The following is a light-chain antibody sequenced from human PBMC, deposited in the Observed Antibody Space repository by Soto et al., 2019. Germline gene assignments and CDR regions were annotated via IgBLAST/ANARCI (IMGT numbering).Light chain of an antibody. CDR1: TSFVGSYNL. V-gene: IGLV2-23*01. CDR3: CSYVGASTYV. CDR2: EDT. Sequence: QSALTQPASVSGSPGQSINISCTGTTSFVGSYNLVSWYQQHTGKAPQVLIYEDTKRPSGVSNRFSGSISGSTASLTISGLQAEDEADYYCCSYVGASTYVFGTGTKVTVL. J-gene: IGLJ1*01.